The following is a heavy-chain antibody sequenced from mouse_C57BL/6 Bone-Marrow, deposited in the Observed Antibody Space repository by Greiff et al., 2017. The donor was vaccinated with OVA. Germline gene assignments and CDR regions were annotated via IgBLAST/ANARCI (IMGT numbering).Heavy chain of an antibody. D-gene: IGHD2-5*01. Sequence: QVQLQQPGAELVKPGASVKLSCKASGYTFTSYWMHWVKQRPGQGLEWIGMIHPNSGSTNYNEKFKSKATLTVDKSSSTAYMQLSSLTSEDSAVYYCAREAHYSNLEGVAYWGQGTLVTVSA. CDR2: IHPNSGST. V-gene: IGHV1-64*01. CDR1: GYTFTSYW. J-gene: IGHJ3*01. CDR3: AREAHYSNLEGVAY.